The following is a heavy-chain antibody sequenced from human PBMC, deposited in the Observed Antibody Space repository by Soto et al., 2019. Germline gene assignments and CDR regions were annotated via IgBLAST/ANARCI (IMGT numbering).Heavy chain of an antibody. Sequence: QVQLVQSGAEVKKPGSSVKVSCKASGGTFSSYTISWVRQAPGQGLEWMGRIIPILGIANYAQKFQGRGTSTPDKSTSTAYMARSRLRSEDTAVYYCARSPQGGYSDGKTYYYCYMGVWGKGNTVNVSS. D-gene: IGHD5-18*01. CDR2: IIPILGIA. CDR1: GGTFSSYT. J-gene: IGHJ6*03. V-gene: IGHV1-69*02. CDR3: ARSPQGGYSDGKTYYYCYMGV.